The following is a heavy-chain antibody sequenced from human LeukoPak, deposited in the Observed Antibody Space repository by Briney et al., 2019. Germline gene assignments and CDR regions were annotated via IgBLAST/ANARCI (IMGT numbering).Heavy chain of an antibody. CDR3: ARGPRGWHREDFDY. CDR1: GGSFSGYY. V-gene: IGHV4-34*01. D-gene: IGHD3-10*01. Sequence: PSETLSLTCAVYGGSFSGYYWSWIRQPPGKGLEWIGEMNHSGSTNYNPSLKSRVTISVDTSKNQFSLELSSVTAADTAVYYCARGPRGWHREDFDYWGQGTMVTVSS. J-gene: IGHJ4*02. CDR2: MNHSGST.